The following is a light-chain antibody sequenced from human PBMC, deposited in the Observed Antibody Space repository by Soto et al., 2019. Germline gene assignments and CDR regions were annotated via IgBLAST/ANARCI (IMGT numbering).Light chain of an antibody. CDR3: QQYDSDSST. J-gene: IGKJ2*01. CDR1: QSINNW. V-gene: IGKV1-5*03. Sequence: DIQMTQSPSTLSASVGDRVTITCRASQSINNWLAWYQQKPGKAPKLLIYEASSLLSGVPSRFGGSGSGTEFTLTISSLQPDDFADYYCQQYDSDSSTFGQGTKLDI. CDR2: EAS.